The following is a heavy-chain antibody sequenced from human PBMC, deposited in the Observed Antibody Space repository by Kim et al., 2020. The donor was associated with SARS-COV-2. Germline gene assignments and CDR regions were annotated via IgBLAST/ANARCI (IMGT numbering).Heavy chain of an antibody. J-gene: IGHJ6*01. D-gene: IGHD5-18*01. V-gene: IGHV4-38-2*02. CDR3: AREGRRGYHDFYYGMAV. Sequence: SETLSLTCTVSGYSISSGSYWGWVRQPPGKGLEWIGDIYHSGSTNYNPSLKSRVAISIDTSNNQFSLKLTSVTAADTALYYCAREGRRGYHDFYYGMAV. CDR1: GYSISSGSY. CDR2: IYHSGST.